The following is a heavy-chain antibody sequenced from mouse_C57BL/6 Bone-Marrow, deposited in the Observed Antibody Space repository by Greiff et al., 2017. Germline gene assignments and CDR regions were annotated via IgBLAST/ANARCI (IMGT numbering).Heavy chain of an antibody. D-gene: IGHD2-3*01. Sequence: VQLQQSGAELVRPGASVKLSCTASGFNIKDDYMHWVKQRPEQGLEWIGWIVPENGDNEYASKFQGKATITADTSSNTAYLKLSSLTSEDTDVYYCTEGMDGYTWFAYWGQGTLVTVSA. CDR3: TEGMDGYTWFAY. CDR1: GFNIKDDY. V-gene: IGHV14-4*01. J-gene: IGHJ3*01. CDR2: IVPENGDN.